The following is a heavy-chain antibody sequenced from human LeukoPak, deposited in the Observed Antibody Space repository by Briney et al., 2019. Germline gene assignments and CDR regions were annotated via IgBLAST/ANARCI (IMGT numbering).Heavy chain of an antibody. V-gene: IGHV4-39*01. CDR1: GGSVSSSSYY. CDR2: IYYGGST. Sequence: SETLSLTCTVSGGSVSSSSYYWGWIRQPPGKGLEWIGSIYYGGSTYYNPSLKSRVTISVDTSKNQFSLKLSSVTAADTALYYCARHTSSAWYSFDYWGQGTLVTVSS. J-gene: IGHJ4*02. CDR3: ARHTSSAWYSFDY. D-gene: IGHD6-19*01.